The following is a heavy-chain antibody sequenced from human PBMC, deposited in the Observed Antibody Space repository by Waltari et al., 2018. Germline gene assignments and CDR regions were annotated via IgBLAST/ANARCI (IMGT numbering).Heavy chain of an antibody. Sequence: EVQLLESGGGLVQPGGSLRLSCVDYGFTFGSYGMSWVRQGAGKGLEWVSSVSGSGDTTDYADSVKGRFTISRDNSKNTFYLQMNSLRVDDTAVYYCAKDRDGSSLTLYYFDHWSQGALVTVSS. CDR3: AKDRDGSSLTLYYFDH. D-gene: IGHD1-26*01. J-gene: IGHJ4*02. CDR1: GFTFGSYG. CDR2: VSGSGDTT. V-gene: IGHV3-23*01.